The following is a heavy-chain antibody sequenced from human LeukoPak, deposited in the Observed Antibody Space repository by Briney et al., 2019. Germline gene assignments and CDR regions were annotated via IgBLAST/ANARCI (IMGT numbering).Heavy chain of an antibody. CDR2: ISYDGSNE. D-gene: IGHD4/OR15-4a*01. Sequence: PGGSLRLSCAASGFTFSSYVMHWVRQAPGKGLEWVAIISYDGSNEYYADSVKGRFTISRDNSENTLYLQMNSLRAADTAVYYCARRAGAYSHPYDYWGQGTLVTVSS. J-gene: IGHJ4*02. CDR1: GFTFSSYV. CDR3: ARRAGAYSHPYDY. V-gene: IGHV3-30*04.